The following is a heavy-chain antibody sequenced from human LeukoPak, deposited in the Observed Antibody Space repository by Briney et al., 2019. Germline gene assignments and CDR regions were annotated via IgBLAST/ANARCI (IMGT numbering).Heavy chain of an antibody. J-gene: IGHJ2*01. D-gene: IGHD3-3*01. CDR1: GFSLGPYW. Sequence: GGSLRLSCAASGFSLGPYWMHWVRQAPGKGLVWVSRIDPDGTTTNYADSVKGRFTISRDNAENTLYLQMNSLRVEDTAVYYCARVYFDFWTGYLDWYFDPWGRGTLVTVSS. CDR2: IDPDGTTT. CDR3: ARVYFDFWTGYLDWYFDP. V-gene: IGHV3-74*01.